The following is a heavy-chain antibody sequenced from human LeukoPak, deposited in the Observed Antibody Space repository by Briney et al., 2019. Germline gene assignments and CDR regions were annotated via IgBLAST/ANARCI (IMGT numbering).Heavy chain of an antibody. CDR2: IIPIFGTA. D-gene: IGHD2-15*01. CDR1: GGTFSSYA. Sequence: SVKVSCKASGGTFSSYAISRVRQAPGQGLEWMGGIIPIFGTANYAQKFEGRVTITAGESTSTAYMELSSLRSEDTAVYYCAMGLGYCSGGSCYYNWFDPWGQGTLVTVSS. CDR3: AMGLGYCSGGSCYYNWFDP. V-gene: IGHV1-69*13. J-gene: IGHJ5*02.